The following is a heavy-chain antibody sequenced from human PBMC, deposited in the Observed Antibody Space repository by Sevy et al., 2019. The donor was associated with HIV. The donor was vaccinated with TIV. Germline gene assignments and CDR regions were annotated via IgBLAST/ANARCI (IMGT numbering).Heavy chain of an antibody. CDR3: ARVGIFEGSESHFRFIDY. Sequence: GGSLRLSCAASGFTFSTYWMTWVRRAPVKGLEWVAIPNQDGSKKNYVDSMKGRFTISRDNAKNSLYVQMNSLRAEDTAVYYCARVGIFEGSESHFRFIDYWGQGILVTVSS. J-gene: IGHJ4*02. D-gene: IGHD3-10*01. CDR1: GFTFSTYW. V-gene: IGHV3-7*01. CDR2: PNQDGSKK.